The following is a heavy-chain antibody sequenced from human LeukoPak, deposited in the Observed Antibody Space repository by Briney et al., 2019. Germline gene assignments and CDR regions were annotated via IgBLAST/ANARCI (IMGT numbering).Heavy chain of an antibody. CDR1: GFTFSSYA. CDR2: ISGSGGST. Sequence: GGSLRLSWAASGFTFSSYAMSWVRQAPGKGLEWVSAISGSGGSTYYADSVKGRFTISRDNSKNTLYLQMNSLRAEDTAVYYCAKGGYSYGPMYYFDYWGQGTLVTVSS. CDR3: AKGGYSYGPMYYFDY. V-gene: IGHV3-23*01. D-gene: IGHD5-18*01. J-gene: IGHJ4*02.